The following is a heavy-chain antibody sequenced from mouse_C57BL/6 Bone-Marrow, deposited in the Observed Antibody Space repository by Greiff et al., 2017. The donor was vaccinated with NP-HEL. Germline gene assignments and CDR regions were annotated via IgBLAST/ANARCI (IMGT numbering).Heavy chain of an antibody. Sequence: QVQLKQSGAELAKPGASVKLSCKASGYTFTSYWMHWVKQRPGQGLEWIGYINPSSGYTKYNQKFKDKATLTADKSSSTAYMQLSSLTYEDSAVDDCERYPYSKRAMDNWGQGTSVTVSS. V-gene: IGHV1-7*01. CDR3: ERYPYSKRAMDN. CDR2: INPSSGYT. D-gene: IGHD2-5*01. J-gene: IGHJ4*01. CDR1: GYTFTSYW.